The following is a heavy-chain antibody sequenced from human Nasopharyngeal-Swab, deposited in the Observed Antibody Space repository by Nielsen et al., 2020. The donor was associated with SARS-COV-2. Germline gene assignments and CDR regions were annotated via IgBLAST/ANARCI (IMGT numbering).Heavy chain of an antibody. V-gene: IGHV4-38-2*02. J-gene: IGHJ5*02. Sequence: PGKGLEWIGSIHHSGSTYYNPSLKSRVTISVDTSKNQFSLKLSSVTAADTAVYYCARDLGDYGDYALDPWGQGTLVTVSS. CDR3: ARDLGDYGDYALDP. CDR2: IHHSGST. D-gene: IGHD4-17*01.